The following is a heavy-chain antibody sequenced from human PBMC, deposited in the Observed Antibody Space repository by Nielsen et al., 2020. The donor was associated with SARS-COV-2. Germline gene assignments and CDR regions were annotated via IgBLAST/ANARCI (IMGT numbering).Heavy chain of an antibody. V-gene: IGHV1-2*05. CDR1: GYTFTGYY. D-gene: IGHD2-15*01. Sequence: ASVKVPCKASGYTFTGYYMHWVRQAPGQGLEWMGRINPNSGGTNYAQKFQGRVTMTRDTSISTAYMELSKLRSDDTVVYYCAGVRCSGGSCYFDYWGQGTLVTVSS. CDR2: INPNSGGT. J-gene: IGHJ4*02. CDR3: AGVRCSGGSCYFDY.